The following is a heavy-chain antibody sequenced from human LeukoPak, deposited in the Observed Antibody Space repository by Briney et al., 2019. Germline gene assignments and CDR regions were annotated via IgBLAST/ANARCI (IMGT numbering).Heavy chain of an antibody. D-gene: IGHD3-3*01. CDR2: ISGSGGTT. Sequence: GGSLRLSCAASGFSFRSYAMSWVRQAPGMGLEWVSAISGSGGTTDYADSVKGRFTISRDNSKDTLYLQMNSLRAEDTAVYYCATAAGADFFDYWGQGTLVTVPS. V-gene: IGHV3-23*01. CDR1: GFSFRSYA. CDR3: ATAAGADFFDY. J-gene: IGHJ4*02.